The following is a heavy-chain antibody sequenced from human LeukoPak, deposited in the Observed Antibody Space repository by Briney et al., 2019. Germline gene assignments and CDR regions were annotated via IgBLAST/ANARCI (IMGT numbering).Heavy chain of an antibody. Sequence: ASVKVSCKASGYTFTSYYVHWVRQAPGEGLEWMGMINPSGGSTIYAQKFQGRVTMTWDMSTSTVYMELSSLRSEDTAVYYCARSHYSRGWEYFDYWGQGTLVTVSS. CDR3: ARSHYSRGWEYFDY. D-gene: IGHD6-19*01. CDR2: INPSGGST. J-gene: IGHJ4*02. CDR1: GYTFTSYY. V-gene: IGHV1-46*01.